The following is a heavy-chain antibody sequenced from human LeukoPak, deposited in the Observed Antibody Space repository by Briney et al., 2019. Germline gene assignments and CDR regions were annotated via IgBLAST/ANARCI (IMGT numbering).Heavy chain of an antibody. J-gene: IGHJ4*02. CDR3: ARDGTGGQLVAY. D-gene: IGHD6-6*01. V-gene: IGHV1-2*02. CDR2: IDPNSGGT. CDR1: GYTFTGYY. Sequence: ASVKVSCKASGYTFTGYYMHWVRQAPGQGLERMGWIDPNSGGTNYAQKFQGRVTMTRDTSISTAYMELSRLRSDDTAVYYCARDGTGGQLVAYWGQGTLVTVSS.